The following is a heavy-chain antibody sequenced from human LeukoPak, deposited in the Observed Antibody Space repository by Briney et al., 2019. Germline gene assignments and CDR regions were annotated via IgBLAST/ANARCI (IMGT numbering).Heavy chain of an antibody. CDR3: ARARVYNWNDEGWFDP. Sequence: ASVKVSCMASGGTFSSYAISWVRQAPGQGLEWMGGIIPIFGTANYAQKFQGRVTITADESTSTAYMELSSLRSEDTAVYYCARARVYNWNDEGWFDPWGQGTLVTVSS. V-gene: IGHV1-69*01. D-gene: IGHD1-1*01. CDR2: IIPIFGTA. J-gene: IGHJ5*02. CDR1: GGTFSSYA.